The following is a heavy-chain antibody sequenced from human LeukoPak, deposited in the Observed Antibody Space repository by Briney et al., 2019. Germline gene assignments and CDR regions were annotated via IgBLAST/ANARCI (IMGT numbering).Heavy chain of an antibody. CDR2: INHSGST. V-gene: IGHV4-34*01. CDR1: GGSFSGYY. D-gene: IGHD5-18*01. CDR3: ARGDTAMVPDAFDI. Sequence: SETLSLTCAVYGGSFSGYYWSWIRQPPGKGLEWLGEINHSGSTNYNPSLKSRVTISVDTSKNQFSLKLSSVTAADTAVYYCARGDTAMVPDAFDIWGQGTMVTVSS. J-gene: IGHJ3*02.